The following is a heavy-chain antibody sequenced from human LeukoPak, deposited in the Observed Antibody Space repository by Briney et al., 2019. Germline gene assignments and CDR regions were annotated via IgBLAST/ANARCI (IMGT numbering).Heavy chain of an antibody. V-gene: IGHV3-21*01. CDR3: ARHVGYCRSTSCYTPCYSQQ. D-gene: IGHD2-2*02. CDR1: GFTFSSES. CDR2: ISSNSSYI. Sequence: GGALRLSYAAAGFTFSSESMNWVRQAPGKGQEWVSCISSNSSYIYYADSAKGQFTISRDNAKNSLYLQLNSLRAEDKAVYYCARHVGYCRSTSCYTPCYSQQWGRGTLVTVS. J-gene: IGHJ1*01.